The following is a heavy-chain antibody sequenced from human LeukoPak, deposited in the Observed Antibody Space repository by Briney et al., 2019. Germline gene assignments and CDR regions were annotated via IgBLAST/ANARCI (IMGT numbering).Heavy chain of an antibody. J-gene: IGHJ4*02. CDR3: ARSGNSGSYYEPFDY. D-gene: IGHD1-26*01. V-gene: IGHV1-69*13. CDR1: GGTFSSYA. CDR2: IIPIFGTA. Sequence: ASVKVSCKASGGTFSSYAISWMRQAPGQGLEWMGGIIPIFGTANYAQKFQGRVTITADESTSTAYMELSSLRSEDTAVYYCARSGNSGSYYEPFDYWGQGTLVTVSS.